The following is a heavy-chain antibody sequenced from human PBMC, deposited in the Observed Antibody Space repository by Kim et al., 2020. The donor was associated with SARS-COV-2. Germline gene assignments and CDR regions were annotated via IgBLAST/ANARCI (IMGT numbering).Heavy chain of an antibody. V-gene: IGHV4-39*01. D-gene: IGHD6-6*01. Sequence: SETLSLTCTVSGGSISSSSYYWGWIRQPPGKGLEWIGSIYYSGSTYYNPSLKSRVTISVDTSKNQFSLKLSSVTAADTAVYYCARQLVGEYSSSDFDYWGQGTLVTVSS. J-gene: IGHJ4*02. CDR2: IYYSGST. CDR1: GGSISSSSYY. CDR3: ARQLVGEYSSSDFDY.